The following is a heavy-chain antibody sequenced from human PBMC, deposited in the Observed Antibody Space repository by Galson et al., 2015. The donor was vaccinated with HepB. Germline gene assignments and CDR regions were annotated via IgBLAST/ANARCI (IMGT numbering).Heavy chain of an antibody. J-gene: IGHJ5*02. CDR1: GYTFSTYS. CDR3: ARGALVVVVGATQNNWFGP. D-gene: IGHD2-15*01. CDR2: ISPYNRNI. V-gene: IGHV1-18*03. Sequence: SVKVSCKASGYTFSTYSITRVRQAPGQGLEWMGWISPYNRNINYAQKFQDRVTMTTDTSTSTAFMELRSLRSDDMAVYYCARGALVVVVGATQNNWFGPWGQGTLVTVSS.